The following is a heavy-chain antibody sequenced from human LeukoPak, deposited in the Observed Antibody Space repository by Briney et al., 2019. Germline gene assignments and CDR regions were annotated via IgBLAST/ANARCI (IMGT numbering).Heavy chain of an antibody. J-gene: IGHJ4*02. CDR1: GGTFSSYA. D-gene: IGHD3-3*01. V-gene: IGHV1-69*13. CDR2: LIPIFGTA. CDR3: GRCYDFWSGLYYFDY. Sequence: SVKVSCKASGGTFSSYAISWVRQAPGQGLEWMGGLIPIFGTANYAQKFQGRVTITADESTSTAYMELSSLRSEDTAVYYCGRCYDFWSGLYYFDYWGQGTLVTVSS.